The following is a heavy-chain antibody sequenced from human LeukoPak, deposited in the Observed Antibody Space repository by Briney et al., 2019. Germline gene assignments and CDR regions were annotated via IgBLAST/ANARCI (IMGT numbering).Heavy chain of an antibody. Sequence: GESLKISCKGSGYSFTSYWIGWVRQMPGKGLEWMGIIYPGDSDTRYSPSFQGQVTISADKSISTAYLQWNSLKASDTAMYYCARFVGACSGGSCYSDSWXQGTLVTVSS. CDR2: IYPGDSDT. J-gene: IGHJ4*02. CDR1: GYSFTSYW. D-gene: IGHD2-15*01. CDR3: ARFVGACSGGSCYSDS. V-gene: IGHV5-51*01.